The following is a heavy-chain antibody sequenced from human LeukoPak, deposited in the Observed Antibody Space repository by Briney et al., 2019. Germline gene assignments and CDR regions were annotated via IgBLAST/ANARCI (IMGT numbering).Heavy chain of an antibody. CDR2: ISGSGGST. CDR3: AKDGGSWSHLDHFDY. J-gene: IGHJ4*02. Sequence: GGSLRLSCAASGFTFSSYAMSWVRQAPGKGLEWVSAISGSGGSTYYADSVEGRFTISRDNSKNTLYLQMNSLRAEDTAVYYCAKDGGSWSHLDHFDYWGQGTLVTVSS. CDR1: GFTFSSYA. D-gene: IGHD2-15*01. V-gene: IGHV3-23*01.